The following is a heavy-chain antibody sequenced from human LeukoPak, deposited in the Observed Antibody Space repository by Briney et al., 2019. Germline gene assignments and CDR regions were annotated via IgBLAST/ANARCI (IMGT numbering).Heavy chain of an antibody. CDR3: ARGLWFGELLGFDY. Sequence: EASVKVSCKASGYTFTSYGISWVRQATGQGLEWMGWMNPNSGNTGYAQKFQGRVTITRNTSISTAYMELSSLRSEDTAVYYCARGLWFGELLGFDYWGQGTLVTVSS. CDR1: GYTFTSYG. J-gene: IGHJ4*02. D-gene: IGHD3-10*01. CDR2: MNPNSGNT. V-gene: IGHV1-8*03.